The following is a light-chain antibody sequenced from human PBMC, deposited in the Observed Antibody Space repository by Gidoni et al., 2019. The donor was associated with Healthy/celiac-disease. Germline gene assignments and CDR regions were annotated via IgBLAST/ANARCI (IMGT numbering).Light chain of an antibody. V-gene: IGLV3-1*01. CDR3: QAWDSSTDVV. CDR2: QDS. Sequence: SYELTQPPSVSVSPGQRASLTCSGDKLGDKYACWYQQKPGQSPLLVIYQDSKRPSGIPERFSGSNSGNTATLTISGPQAIDEADYYCQAWDSSTDVVFGGGTKLTVL. J-gene: IGLJ2*01. CDR1: KLGDKY.